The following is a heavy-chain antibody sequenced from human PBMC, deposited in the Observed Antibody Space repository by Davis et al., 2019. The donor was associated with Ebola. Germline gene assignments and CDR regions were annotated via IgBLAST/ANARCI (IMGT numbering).Heavy chain of an antibody. V-gene: IGHV1-18*04. D-gene: IGHD4-17*01. CDR1: GYTFTSYG. Sequence: ASVKVSCKASGYTFTSYGISWVRQAPGQGLEWMGWISAYNGNTNYAQKLQGRVTMTTDTSTSTAYMELRSLRSDDTAVYYCARTTRGYGQGYYFDYWGQGTLVTVSS. J-gene: IGHJ4*02. CDR2: ISAYNGNT. CDR3: ARTTRGYGQGYYFDY.